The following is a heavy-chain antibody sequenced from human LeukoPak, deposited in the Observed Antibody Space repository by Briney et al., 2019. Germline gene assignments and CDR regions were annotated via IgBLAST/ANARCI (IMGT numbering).Heavy chain of an antibody. CDR2: IGSSGSTI. CDR3: ARGTPTTSGSAEDALDI. V-gene: IGHV3-48*03. Sequence: GGSLRLSCAASGFTFSSYEMNWVRQAPGKGLEWVSYIGSSGSTIYYTDSVKGRFTISRDNAKNSLYLQMNSLRAEDTAVYYCARGTPTTSGSAEDALDIWGQGTMVTVSS. CDR1: GFTFSSYE. J-gene: IGHJ3*02. D-gene: IGHD5-12*01.